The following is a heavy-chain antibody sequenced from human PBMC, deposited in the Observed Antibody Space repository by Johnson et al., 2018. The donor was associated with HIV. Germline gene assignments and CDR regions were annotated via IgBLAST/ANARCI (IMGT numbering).Heavy chain of an antibody. V-gene: IGHV3-23*04. CDR1: GFTFSNYA. J-gene: IGHJ3*01. D-gene: IGHD6-19*01. CDR2: ISGSGITS. Sequence: VQLVESGGGVVQPGRSLRLSCAASGFTFSNYAMSWVRQTPGKGLEWVSAISGSGITSYYANSVKGRFTISRNNSKSTLYLQMNSLRAEDTAVYYCARKQWLEIPSDALDVWGQGTMVTVSS. CDR3: ARKQWLEIPSDALDV.